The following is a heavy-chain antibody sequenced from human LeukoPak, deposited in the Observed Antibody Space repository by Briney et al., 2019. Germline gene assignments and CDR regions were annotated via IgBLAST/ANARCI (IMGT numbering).Heavy chain of an antibody. V-gene: IGHV3-30-3*01. D-gene: IGHD2-15*01. Sequence: GGSLRLSCAASGFTFSSYAMHWVRQAPGKGLEWVAVISYDGSNKYYADSVKGRFTISRDNSKNTLCLQMNSLRAEDTAVYYCARASYCSGGSCYSGIFDYWGQGTLVTVSS. CDR2: ISYDGSNK. J-gene: IGHJ4*02. CDR1: GFTFSSYA. CDR3: ARASYCSGGSCYSGIFDY.